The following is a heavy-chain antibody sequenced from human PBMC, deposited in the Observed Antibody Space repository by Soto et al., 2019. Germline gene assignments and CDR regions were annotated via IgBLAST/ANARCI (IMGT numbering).Heavy chain of an antibody. V-gene: IGHV3-72*01. CDR2: VRNKVNSYTT. J-gene: IGHJ4*02. CDR3: SRAGLLTTPYYTDS. D-gene: IGHD2-15*01. Sequence: VQLVESGGGLVQPEGSLRLSCAASGFTFSDYYMDWVRQAPGKGLEWVGRVRNKVNSYTTEYAASVKGRFTGSRDDSRNSLYLQMKSLKTGDTALYYCSRAGLLTTPYYTDSWGLGTLVTGSS. CDR1: GFTFSDYY.